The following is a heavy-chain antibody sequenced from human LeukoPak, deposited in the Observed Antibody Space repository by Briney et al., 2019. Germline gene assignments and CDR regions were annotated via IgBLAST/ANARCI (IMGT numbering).Heavy chain of an antibody. D-gene: IGHD3-22*01. J-gene: IGHJ4*02. CDR2: IDNSATST. CDR1: SFTPSSHG. V-gene: IGHV3-21*04. CDR3: AKDSGSGYYDSSGYYYGFDY. Sequence: GGSLRLSCAASSFTPSSHGMTWVRQAPGQGLEWISTIDNSATSTYYADSVKGRFTISRDNAKNSLYLQMNSLRAEDTALYYCAKDSGSGYYDSSGYYYGFDYWGQGTLVTVSS.